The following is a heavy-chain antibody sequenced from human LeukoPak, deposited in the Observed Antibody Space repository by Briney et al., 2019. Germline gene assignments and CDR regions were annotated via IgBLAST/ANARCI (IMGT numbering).Heavy chain of an antibody. V-gene: IGHV3-23*01. CDR1: GLLFNKDV. Sequence: GGSLRLSCVVSGLLFNKDVMSWFRQAPGKGLEWVSSVSPGGVSPNHADSVKGRFTVSRDDSLNTLYLQMNSLRVDDTAVYYCAKRIDIAVVPEAATHQAFDVWGQGTMVTVSS. CDR3: AKRIDIAVVPEAATHQAFDV. CDR2: VSPGGVSP. J-gene: IGHJ3*01. D-gene: IGHD2-2*01.